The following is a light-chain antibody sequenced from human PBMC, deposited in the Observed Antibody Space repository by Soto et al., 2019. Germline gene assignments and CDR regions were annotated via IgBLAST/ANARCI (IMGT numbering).Light chain of an antibody. V-gene: IGLV2-8*01. J-gene: IGLJ2*01. CDR3: SSFAGGGNPVL. Sequence: QSVLTQPPSASGSLGQSVTISCTGTSSDVGGYNYVSWHQQHPGKAPKVMIYEVTTRPPGVPDRFSGSKSGNTASLTVSGLQGEDEADYYCSSFAGGGNPVLLGGGTKLTVL. CDR1: SSDVGGYNY. CDR2: EVT.